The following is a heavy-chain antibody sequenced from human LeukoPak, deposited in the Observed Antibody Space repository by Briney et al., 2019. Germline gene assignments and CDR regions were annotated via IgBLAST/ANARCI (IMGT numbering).Heavy chain of an antibody. CDR2: IYYSGTT. J-gene: IGHJ4*02. CDR1: GGSISSTNYY. Sequence: SETLSLTCTVPGGSISSTNYYWGWIRQPPGKGLDWIGSIYYSGTTYYNPSLKSRVTISVDTSKIQFSLNLNSVTAADTAVYYCARHRVSTLTPDYWGQGILVTVSS. CDR3: ARHRVSTLTPDY. D-gene: IGHD3-16*01. V-gene: IGHV4-39*01.